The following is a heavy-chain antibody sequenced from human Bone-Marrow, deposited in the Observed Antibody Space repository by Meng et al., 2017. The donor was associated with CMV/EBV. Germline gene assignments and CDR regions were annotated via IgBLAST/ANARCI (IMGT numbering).Heavy chain of an antibody. D-gene: IGHD6-19*01. CDR3: ARDRAIAVAGYYYYYGMDV. CDR1: GYTFTSYA. Sequence: ASVKVSCKASGYTFTSYAMNWVRQAPGQGLEWMGWINTNTGNPTYAQGFTGRFVFSLDTSVSTAYLQICSLKAEDTAVYYCARDRAIAVAGYYYYYGMDVWGQGPTVTVYS. J-gene: IGHJ6*02. V-gene: IGHV7-4-1*01. CDR2: INTNTGNP.